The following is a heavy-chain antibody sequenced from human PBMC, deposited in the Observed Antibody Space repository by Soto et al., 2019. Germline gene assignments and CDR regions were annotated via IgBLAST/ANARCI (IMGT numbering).Heavy chain of an antibody. CDR2: IHHTGSI. CDR3: GTVTGAGTYKEFVY. J-gene: IGHJ4*02. D-gene: IGHD6-19*01. CDR1: GGSISTNNW. Sequence: QVQLQESGPGLVKPSGTLSLTCAVSGGSISTNNWWHWVRQPPGKGLEWIGEIHHTGSINYSPYLIGPRTSTVHQLKNRYAQSLNSVTAANTAFYYWGTVTGAGTYKEFVYWGQGSLVTVSS. V-gene: IGHV4-4*02.